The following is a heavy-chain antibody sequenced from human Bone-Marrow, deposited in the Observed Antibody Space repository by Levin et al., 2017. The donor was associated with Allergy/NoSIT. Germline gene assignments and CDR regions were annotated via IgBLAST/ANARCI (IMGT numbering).Heavy chain of an antibody. V-gene: IGHV3-21*01. Sequence: KAGGSLRLSCAASGFILSSYTMCWVRQTPGKGLEWVSCITSPSGFIYYSDLVKGRFTISRDNAKNSLSLQMNSLRADDTAEYSCARVSQYGSGWYSFDYWGQGTPVTVSS. CDR2: ITSPSGFI. CDR1: GFILSSYT. D-gene: IGHD6-19*01. CDR3: ARVSQYGSGWYSFDY. J-gene: IGHJ4*02.